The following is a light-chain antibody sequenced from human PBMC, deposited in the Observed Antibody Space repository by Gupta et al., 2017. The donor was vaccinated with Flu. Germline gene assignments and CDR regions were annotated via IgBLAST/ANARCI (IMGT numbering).Light chain of an antibody. J-gene: IGKJ3*01. V-gene: IGKV1-5*03. CDR2: QAS. CDR1: QYISNS. CDR3: QQYFAFPLT. Sequence: DIQVTQSPSTLSASVGDRVTITCRASQYISNSLAWYQQKAGKAPKLLVSQASSLGDGVPSRFSGSGSGTDFTLTISGLQPDDIAAYYCQQYFAFPLTFGPGTRVDVK.